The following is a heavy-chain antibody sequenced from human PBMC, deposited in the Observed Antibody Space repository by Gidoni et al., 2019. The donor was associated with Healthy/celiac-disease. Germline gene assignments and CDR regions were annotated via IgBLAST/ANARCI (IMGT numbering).Heavy chain of an antibody. Sequence: QVQLQESGPGPVKPSETLSLTCAVSGYSISSGYYWGWIRQPPGKGLEWIGSIYHSGSTYYNPSLKSRVTISVDTSKNQFSLKLSSVTAADTAVYYCARAYPSTVTNWGQGTLVTVSS. D-gene: IGHD4-17*01. CDR2: IYHSGST. CDR3: ARAYPSTVTN. CDR1: GYSISSGYY. J-gene: IGHJ4*02. V-gene: IGHV4-38-2*01.